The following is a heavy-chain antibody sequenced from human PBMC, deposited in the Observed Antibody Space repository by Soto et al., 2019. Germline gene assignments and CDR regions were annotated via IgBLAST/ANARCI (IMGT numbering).Heavy chain of an antibody. V-gene: IGHV4-30-2*01. Sequence: QLQLQESGSGLVKPSRTLSLTCAVSGGTISSGGYSWSWIRQPPGKGLEWIGYIYHSGSTYYNPSLKSRVTITVDRSKNQFSLKLSSVTAADTAVYYCARGGYYYYGMDVWGQGTTVTVSS. CDR3: ARGGYYYYGMDV. J-gene: IGHJ6*02. CDR1: GGTISSGGYS. CDR2: IYHSGST.